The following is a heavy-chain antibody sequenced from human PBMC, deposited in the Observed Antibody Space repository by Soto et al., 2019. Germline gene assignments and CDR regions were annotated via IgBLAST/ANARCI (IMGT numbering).Heavy chain of an antibody. CDR2: ISGSGGTT. CDR1: GFTFSSYA. CDR3: SKNGRTAAMYNWFDP. J-gene: IGHJ5*02. D-gene: IGHD2-2*01. Sequence: EVQLLESGGGLVQPGGSLRLSCTGSGFTFSSYAMNWVRQAPGKGLECVSTISGSGGTTYYADSVKGQFTRSRDNSKNTLYLQMSSLTAEDTAVYYLSKNGRTAAMYNWFDPWGQGTLVTVSS. V-gene: IGHV3-23*01.